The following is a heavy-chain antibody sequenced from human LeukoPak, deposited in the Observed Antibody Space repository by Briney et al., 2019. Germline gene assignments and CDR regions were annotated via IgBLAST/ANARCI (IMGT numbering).Heavy chain of an antibody. V-gene: IGHV1-69*05. J-gene: IGHJ5*02. D-gene: IGHD6-13*01. Sequence: GASVKVSCKASGGTFSSYAISWVRQAPGQGLEWMGGIIPIFGTANYAQKFQGRVTITTDESTSTAYMELSSLRSEDTAVYYCARVIAAAGTLRGWFDPWGQGTLVTVSS. CDR2: IIPIFGTA. CDR3: ARVIAAAGTLRGWFDP. CDR1: GGTFSSYA.